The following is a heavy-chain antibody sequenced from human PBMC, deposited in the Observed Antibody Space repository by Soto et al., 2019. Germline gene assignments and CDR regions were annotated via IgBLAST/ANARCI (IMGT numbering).Heavy chain of an antibody. D-gene: IGHD3-22*01. Sequence: GGSLRLSCAASGFNFSLFGMHWVRQVPGKGLELVAVKSFDGSNTHYADSVNGRFLISRDNFKEILYLQMNSLRPEDTAVYFCAKDYFYDSCGYYGPFDHWGQGT. V-gene: IGHV3-30*18. CDR2: KSFDGSNT. CDR3: AKDYFYDSCGYYGPFDH. CDR1: GFNFSLFG. J-gene: IGHJ4*02.